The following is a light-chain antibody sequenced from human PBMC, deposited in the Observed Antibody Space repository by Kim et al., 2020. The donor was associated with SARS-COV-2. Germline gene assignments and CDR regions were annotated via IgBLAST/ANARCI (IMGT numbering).Light chain of an antibody. CDR3: SSYAGSNKYVL. CDR1: STAVGGYNY. CDR2: EVN. Sequence: QSVTISCHGTSTAVGGYNYVSWYQQHPGKAPKLMIYEVNKRPSGVPDRFSGSKSGNTASLIVSGLQAEDEADYYCSSYAGSNKYVLFGGGTQLTVL. V-gene: IGLV2-8*01. J-gene: IGLJ2*01.